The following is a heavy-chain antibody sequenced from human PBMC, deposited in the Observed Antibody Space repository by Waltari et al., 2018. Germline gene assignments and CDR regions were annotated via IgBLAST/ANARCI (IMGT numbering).Heavy chain of an antibody. Sequence: QVQLVQSGSEVKKPGSSVKVSCKASGGTFGSYAVSRVRQAPGQGLEWVGGIKPVLGTTSYAQKFQDRVTLIADDSSSTVYMELSSLKSDDTAVYYCARDRHFSDGGAYYESGLWGRGTLVTVSS. J-gene: IGHJ2*01. D-gene: IGHD2-21*01. CDR3: ARDRHFSDGGAYYESGL. CDR1: GGTFGSYA. V-gene: IGHV1-69*13. CDR2: IKPVLGTT.